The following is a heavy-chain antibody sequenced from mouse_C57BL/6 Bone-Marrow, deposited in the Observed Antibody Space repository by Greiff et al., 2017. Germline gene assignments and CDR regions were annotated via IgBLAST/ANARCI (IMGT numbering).Heavy chain of an antibody. J-gene: IGHJ1*03. CDR2: IYPGSGST. D-gene: IGHD1-1*01. V-gene: IGHV1-55*01. CDR1: GYTFTSYW. Sequence: VQLQQPGAELVKPGASVKMSCKASGYTFTSYWITWVKQSPGQGLEWIGDIYPGSGSTNYNEQFKSQATLTVDTSSSTAYMQLSSLTSEDSAVYYCARGYYGYWYFDVWGTGTTVTVSS. CDR3: ARGYYGYWYFDV.